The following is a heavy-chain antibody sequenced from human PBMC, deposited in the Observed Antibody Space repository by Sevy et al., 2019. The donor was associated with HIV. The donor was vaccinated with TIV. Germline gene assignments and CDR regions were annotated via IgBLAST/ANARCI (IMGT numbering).Heavy chain of an antibody. CDR3: ATGGYYFDY. V-gene: IGHV3-15*01. D-gene: IGHD3-22*01. CDR2: IKSKYDGGTT. J-gene: IGHJ4*02. Sequence: GGSLRLSCAASGLTFSNYVMSWVRQAPGKGLEWVGRIKSKYDGGTTDYAAPVKGRCTVSRDDSKNTVYLQMNSLKAEDTAIYYCATGGYYFDYWGQGTLVTVSS. CDR1: GLTFSNYV.